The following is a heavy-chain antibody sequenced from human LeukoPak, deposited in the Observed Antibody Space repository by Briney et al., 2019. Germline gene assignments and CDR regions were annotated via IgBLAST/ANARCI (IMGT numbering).Heavy chain of an antibody. D-gene: IGHD3-3*01. CDR1: GYSFTSYW. Sequence: GESLKISCKGSGYSFTSYWIGWVRQMPGKGLECMGRIDPSGSYTNYTPSFQGHVTISADKSISTAYLQWSSLKASDTAMYYCARQIVTIFGVADYGMDVWGQGTTVTVSS. CDR3: ARQIVTIFGVADYGMDV. V-gene: IGHV5-10-1*01. CDR2: IDPSGSYT. J-gene: IGHJ6*02.